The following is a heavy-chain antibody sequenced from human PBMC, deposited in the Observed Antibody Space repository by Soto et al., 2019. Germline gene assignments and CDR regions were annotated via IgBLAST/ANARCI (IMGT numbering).Heavy chain of an antibody. V-gene: IGHV1-3*01. CDR3: ASGLTMVRGVILEAFDN. CDR2: INAGNGNT. D-gene: IGHD3-10*01. CDR1: GYTFTSYT. J-gene: IGHJ3*02. Sequence: QVQLVQSGAEVKKPGASVKVSCKASGYTFTSYTMHWVRQAPGQRLEWMGWINAGNGNTKYSQKFQGRVTITRDTSASTAYMALSSLRSEDTAVYYCASGLTMVRGVILEAFDNWGQGTMVTVSS.